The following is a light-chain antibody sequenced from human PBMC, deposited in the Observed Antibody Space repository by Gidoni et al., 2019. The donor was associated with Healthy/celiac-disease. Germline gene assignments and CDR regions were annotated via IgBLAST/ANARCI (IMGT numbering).Light chain of an antibody. CDR1: QSVSSY. CDR2: DAS. J-gene: IGKJ4*01. V-gene: IGKV3-11*01. Sequence: EIVLTQSPATLSLSPGESATLSCRASQSVSSYFAWYQQKPGQAPRLLIYDASNRATGIPARFSGSGSGTDFTLTISRLEPEDFAVYYCQQRSNWLTFGGGTKVEIK. CDR3: QQRSNWLT.